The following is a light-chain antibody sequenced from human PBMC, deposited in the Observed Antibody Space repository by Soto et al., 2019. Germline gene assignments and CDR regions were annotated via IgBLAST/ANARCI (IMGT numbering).Light chain of an antibody. J-gene: IGKJ5*01. CDR3: QQLMSYPIT. Sequence: DIQLTQSPAFLYASVLDRVNITFRASQGISSYLAWYQQKPRKAPEVLIFGASTLQSGVPSRFSGSGSGTEFTLTISSLQPEDFATYYCQQLMSYPITFGQGTRLEIK. CDR1: QGISSY. CDR2: GAS. V-gene: IGKV1-9*01.